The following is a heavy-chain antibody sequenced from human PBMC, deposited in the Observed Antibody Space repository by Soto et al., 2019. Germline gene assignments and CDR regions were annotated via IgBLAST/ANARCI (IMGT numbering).Heavy chain of an antibody. CDR3: ARDSCDYYDSSGPGY. D-gene: IGHD3-22*01. V-gene: IGHV3-30-3*01. J-gene: IGHJ4*02. Sequence: QVQLVESGGGVVQPGRSLRLSCAASGFTFSSYAMHWVRQAPGKGLEWVAVISYDGSNKYYADSVKGRFTISRDNSKNTLYLQMNSLRAEDTAVYYCARDSCDYYDSSGPGYWGQGTLVTVSS. CDR2: ISYDGSNK. CDR1: GFTFSSYA.